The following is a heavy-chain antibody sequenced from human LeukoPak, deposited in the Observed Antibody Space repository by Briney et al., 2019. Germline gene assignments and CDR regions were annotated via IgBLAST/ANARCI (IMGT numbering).Heavy chain of an antibody. V-gene: IGHV3-74*01. CDR1: GFTLSSYW. CDR2: INSDGRTI. D-gene: IGHD1-1*01. CDR3: ARAVSGSFGYMDV. Sequence: GGSLRLSCVASGFTLSSYWMHWVRQAPGKGLVWVSRINSDGRTINYADSAKDRFSISRDNAKNTLYLQMNSLRVEDTAVYYCARAVSGSFGYMDVWGKGTTVTISS. J-gene: IGHJ6*03.